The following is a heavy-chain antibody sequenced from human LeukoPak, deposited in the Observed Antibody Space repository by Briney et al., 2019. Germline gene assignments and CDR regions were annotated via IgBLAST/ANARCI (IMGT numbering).Heavy chain of an antibody. D-gene: IGHD2-2*01. CDR1: GFTFSSYA. J-gene: IGHJ4*02. CDR2: ISYDGSNK. CDR3: ARVYCSSTSCLFDY. V-gene: IGHV3-30-3*01. Sequence: GGSLRLSCAASGFTFSSYAMHWVRQAPGKGLEWVAVISYDGSNKYYADSVKGRFTISRDNSKNTLYLQMNSLRAEDTAVYYCARVYCSSTSCLFDYWGQGTLVTVSS.